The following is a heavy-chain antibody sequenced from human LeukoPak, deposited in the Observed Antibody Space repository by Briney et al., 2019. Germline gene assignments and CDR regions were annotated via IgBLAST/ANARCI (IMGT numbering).Heavy chain of an antibody. CDR3: ARSGHFDY. Sequence: GGSLRLSCAASGFTFSSYGMTWVRQAPGKGLEWVSYISSSSSTIYYADSVKGRFTISRDNAKNSLYLQMNSLRAEDTAVYYCARSGHFDYWGQGTLVTVSS. CDR2: ISSSSSTI. CDR1: GFTFSSYG. J-gene: IGHJ4*02. V-gene: IGHV3-48*01.